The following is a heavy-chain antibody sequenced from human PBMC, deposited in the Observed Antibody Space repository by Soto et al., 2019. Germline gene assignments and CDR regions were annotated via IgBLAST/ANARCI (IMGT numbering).Heavy chain of an antibody. V-gene: IGHV3-30-3*01. CDR2: ISYDGSNK. J-gene: IGHJ3*01. D-gene: IGHD2-21*02. CDR3: AREYGIGGDVFDF. CDR1: GFIFSSYA. Sequence: QVQLVESGGGVVQPGRSLRLSCAASGFIFSSYAMHWVRQAPGKGLEWVAVISYDGSNKYYADSVKGRLNISRDNSKNTLSLQMNSLRAEDTAVYYCAREYGIGGDVFDFWGQVTMVTVSS.